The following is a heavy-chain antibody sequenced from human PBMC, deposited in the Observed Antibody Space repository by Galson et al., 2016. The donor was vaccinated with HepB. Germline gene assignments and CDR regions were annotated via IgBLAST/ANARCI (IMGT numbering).Heavy chain of an antibody. D-gene: IGHD3-10*01. CDR3: ARHYYLDY. CDR1: GYSFTGYW. CDR2: VYHDDSDT. V-gene: IGHV5-51*01. J-gene: IGHJ4*02. Sequence: QSGAEVKKPGESLKISCKGSGYSFTGYWIAWVRQTPEKGLEFMGIVYHDDSDTRYSPSFQGQVTISVDKSINTAYLQWSSLEASDTAIYYCARHYYLDYWGQGTLVAVSS.